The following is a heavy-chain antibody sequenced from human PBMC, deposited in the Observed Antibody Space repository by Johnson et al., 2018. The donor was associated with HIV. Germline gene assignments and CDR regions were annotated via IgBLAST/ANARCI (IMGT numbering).Heavy chain of an antibody. CDR1: GFTVSSNY. D-gene: IGHD2-2*01. CDR2: VYSGGTT. J-gene: IGHJ3*02. CDR3: ARVAGSTGCHAPLYGMNLRGGFDI. Sequence: VQLVESGGGLVQPGGSLRLSCAASGFTVSSNYMSWVRQAPGKGLESVSVVYSGGTTHYADSVKGRFTISRDNSKNTLYLQMNSLRAEDTAVYYCARVAGSTGCHAPLYGMNLRGGFDIWGQGTVVTVSS. V-gene: IGHV3-66*02.